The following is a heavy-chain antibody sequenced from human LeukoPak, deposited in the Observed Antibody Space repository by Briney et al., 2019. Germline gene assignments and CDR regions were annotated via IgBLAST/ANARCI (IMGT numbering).Heavy chain of an antibody. CDR3: AMYSSGWYDY. J-gene: IGHJ4*02. CDR1: GYSISCGYY. CDR2: IYHSGST. D-gene: IGHD6-19*01. Sequence: SETLSLTCTVSGYSISCGYYWGWIRQPPGKGLEWIGSIYHSGSTYYNPSLKSRVTISVDTSKNQFSLKLSSVTAADTAVYYCAMYSSGWYDYWGQGTLVTVSS. V-gene: IGHV4-38-2*02.